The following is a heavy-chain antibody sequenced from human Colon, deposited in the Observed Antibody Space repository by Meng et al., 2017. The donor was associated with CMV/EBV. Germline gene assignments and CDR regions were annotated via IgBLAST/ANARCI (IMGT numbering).Heavy chain of an antibody. V-gene: IGHV4-34*01. CDR3: ASPYYYDSSGYNN. D-gene: IGHD3-22*01. CDR2: INHSGST. Sequence: QVQLQQWGAGLVKPSETLSLTCAVYGGSFSGYYWSWIRQPPGKGLEWIGEINHSGSTNYNPSLKSRVTISVDTSKNQFSLKLSSVTAADTAVYYCASPYYYDSSGYNNWGQGTLVTVSS. CDR1: GGSFSGYY. J-gene: IGHJ4*02.